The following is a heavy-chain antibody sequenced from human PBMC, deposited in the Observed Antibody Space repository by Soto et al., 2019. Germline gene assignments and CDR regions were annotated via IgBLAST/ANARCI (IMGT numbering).Heavy chain of an antibody. V-gene: IGHV4-34*01. Sequence: SETLSLTCAVYGGSFSGYYWSWIRQPPGKGLEWIGEINHSGSTNYNPSLKSRVTISVDTSKNQFSLKLSSVTAADTAVYYCARDVVLWFGELRDYYGMDVCGPGTTVTVS. J-gene: IGHJ6*02. CDR3: ARDVVLWFGELRDYYGMDV. D-gene: IGHD3-10*01. CDR1: GGSFSGYY. CDR2: INHSGST.